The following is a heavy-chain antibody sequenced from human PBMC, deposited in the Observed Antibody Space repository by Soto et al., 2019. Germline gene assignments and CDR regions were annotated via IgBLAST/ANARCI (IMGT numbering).Heavy chain of an antibody. CDR1: GFTFSDYA. CDR3: AINGYDYIWGSYRTFSFDY. V-gene: IGHV3-23*01. D-gene: IGHD3-16*02. Sequence: EVQLLESGGGLVQPGGSLRFSCAASGFTFSDYALSWVRQAPGKGLEWVSTITGSGGGTYYADSVKGRFTISRDNSKNTLFLQINSLRAEDTAVYYCAINGYDYIWGSYRTFSFDYWGQGTLVTVSS. J-gene: IGHJ4*02. CDR2: ITGSGGGT.